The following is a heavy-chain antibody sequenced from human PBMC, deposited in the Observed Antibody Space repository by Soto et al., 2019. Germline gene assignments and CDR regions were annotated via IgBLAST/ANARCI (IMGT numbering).Heavy chain of an antibody. CDR2: IKSKTDGGTT. J-gene: IGHJ4*02. CDR3: TTLDYYDGSGPSW. Sequence: PGGSLRLSCAASGFTFSNAWMNWVRQAPGKGLEWVGRIKSKTDGGTTDYAAPVKGRFTISRDDSKNTLYLQMNSLKIEDTAVYYCTTLDYYDGSGPSWWGQGTLVTVSS. V-gene: IGHV3-15*07. D-gene: IGHD3-22*01. CDR1: GFTFSNAW.